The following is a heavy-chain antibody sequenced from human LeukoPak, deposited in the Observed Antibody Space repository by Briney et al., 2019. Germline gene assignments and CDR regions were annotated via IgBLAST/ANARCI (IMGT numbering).Heavy chain of an antibody. D-gene: IGHD3-10*01. CDR3: AISSYYYGSGSQRALMY. Sequence: GGSLRLSCAASGFTFSSYAMSWVRQAPGKGLEWVSVIYSGGSTYYADSVKGRFTISRDNSKNTLYLQMNSLRAEDTAVYYCAISSYYYGSGSQRALMYWGQGTLVTVSS. J-gene: IGHJ4*02. V-gene: IGHV3-53*01. CDR2: IYSGGST. CDR1: GFTFSSYA.